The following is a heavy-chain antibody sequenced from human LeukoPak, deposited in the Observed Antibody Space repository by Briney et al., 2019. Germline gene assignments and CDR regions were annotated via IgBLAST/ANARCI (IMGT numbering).Heavy chain of an antibody. CDR1: GFTFSSYA. D-gene: IGHD6-13*01. CDR3: ARGEYSSGWYWYFQH. CDR2: ISYDGSNK. Sequence: GGSLRLSCAASGFTFSSYAMHWVRQAPGKGLEWVAVISYDGSNKYYADSVKGRFTISRDNSKNTLYLQMNSLRAEDTAVYYCARGEYSSGWYWYFQHWGQGTLVTVSS. V-gene: IGHV3-30-3*01. J-gene: IGHJ1*01.